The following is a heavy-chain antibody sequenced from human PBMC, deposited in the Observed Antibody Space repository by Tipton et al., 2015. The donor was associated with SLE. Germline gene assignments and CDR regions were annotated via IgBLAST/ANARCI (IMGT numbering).Heavy chain of an antibody. CDR1: GGSISSGGYY. V-gene: IGHV4-31*03. CDR2: IYYSGST. D-gene: IGHD4-11*01. CDR3: AGHDYTGYFDY. J-gene: IGHJ4*02. Sequence: TLSLTCTVSGGSISSGGYYWSWIRQHPGKGLEWIGYIYYSGSTYYNPPLKSRVTISVDTSKNQFSLKLSSVTAADTAVYYCAGHDYTGYFDYWGQGTLVTVSS.